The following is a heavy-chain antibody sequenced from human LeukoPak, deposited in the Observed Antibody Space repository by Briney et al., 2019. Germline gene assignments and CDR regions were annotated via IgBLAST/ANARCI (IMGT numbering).Heavy chain of an antibody. D-gene: IGHD2-2*01. Sequence: ASVKVSCKASGYTFTGYYMHWVRQAPGQGLEWMGWINPNSGGTKYAQKFQGRVTMTRDTSISKAYMELSRLRSDDTAVYYCARGDIVVVPAAISYHYYYMDVWGKGTTVTVSS. J-gene: IGHJ6*03. CDR1: GYTFTGYY. CDR3: ARGDIVVVPAAISYHYYYMDV. CDR2: INPNSGGT. V-gene: IGHV1-2*02.